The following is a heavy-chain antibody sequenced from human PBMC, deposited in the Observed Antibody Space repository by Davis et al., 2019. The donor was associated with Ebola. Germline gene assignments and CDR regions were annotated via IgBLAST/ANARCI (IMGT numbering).Heavy chain of an antibody. CDR1: GYSFTSYW. Sequence: GESLKISCKGSGYSFTSYWIGWVRQMPGKGLEWMGIIYPGDSDTRYSPSFQGQVTISADKSISTAYLQWSSLKASDTAMYYCARGSRRDLTMIVVNYYYGMDVWGQGTTVTVSS. J-gene: IGHJ6*02. D-gene: IGHD3-22*01. CDR3: ARGSRRDLTMIVVNYYYGMDV. V-gene: IGHV5-51*01. CDR2: IYPGDSDT.